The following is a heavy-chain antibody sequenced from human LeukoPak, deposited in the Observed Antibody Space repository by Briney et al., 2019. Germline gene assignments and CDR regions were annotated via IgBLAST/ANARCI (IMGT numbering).Heavy chain of an antibody. D-gene: IGHD2-2*01. V-gene: IGHV3-48*01. Sequence: GGSLRLSCEASGFTFSRDGMNWVRQAPGKGLEWIAHITGPSSSNKIYYADSVKGRFTISRDNVKGALYLQMSSLRAEDTAVYYCARDQGYCSSTSCLYSSSSSKVAFDIWGQGTMVTVSS. CDR1: GFTFSRDG. CDR2: ITGPSSSNKI. J-gene: IGHJ3*02. CDR3: ARDQGYCSSTSCLYSSSSSKVAFDI.